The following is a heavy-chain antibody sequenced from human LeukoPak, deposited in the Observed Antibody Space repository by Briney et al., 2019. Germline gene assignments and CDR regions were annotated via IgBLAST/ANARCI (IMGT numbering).Heavy chain of an antibody. CDR2: INSDGSSI. V-gene: IGHV3-74*01. J-gene: IGHJ3*02. D-gene: IGHD3-10*01. CDR3: ARGGYYGGDAFDI. Sequence: GGSLRLSCAASGFTFSSYWMHWVRQGPGKGLVWVSRINSDGSSISYADPVKGRFTISRDNAKNTVYLQMNSLRAEDTAVYYCARGGYYGGDAFDIWGQGTMVTVSS. CDR1: GFTFSSYW.